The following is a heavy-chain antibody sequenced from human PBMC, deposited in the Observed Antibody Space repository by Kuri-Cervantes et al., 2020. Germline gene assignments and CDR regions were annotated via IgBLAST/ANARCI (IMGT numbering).Heavy chain of an antibody. CDR1: GFTFSGCA. V-gene: IGHV3-23*01. CDR3: ARIWSTVGYYYYYMDV. J-gene: IGHJ6*03. D-gene: IGHD1-26*01. Sequence: GESLKISCAASGFTFSGCAMNWVRQAPSKGLEWVSSISGGGGTTYHADYVKGRFTISRDNSKNTLSLQMNSLRAEDTAVYYCARIWSTVGYYYYYMDVWGKGTTVTVSS. CDR2: ISGGGGTT.